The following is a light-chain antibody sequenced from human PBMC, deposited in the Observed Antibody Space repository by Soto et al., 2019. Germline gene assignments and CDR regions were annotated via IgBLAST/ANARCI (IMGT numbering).Light chain of an antibody. CDR3: HQYNNWYT. Sequence: IVLTQSPATLSLSPGERATLSCMASQSVGSSLAWYQQKPGQPPRLLIYDASNRATGIPARFSGSGSGTDFTLTISGLEPEDFAVYYCHQYNNWYTFGQGTKLEIK. CDR2: DAS. CDR1: QSVGSS. J-gene: IGKJ2*01. V-gene: IGKV3-11*01.